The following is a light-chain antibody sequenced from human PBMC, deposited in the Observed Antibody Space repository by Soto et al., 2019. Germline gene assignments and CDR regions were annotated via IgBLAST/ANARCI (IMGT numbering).Light chain of an antibody. V-gene: IGLV2-14*03. J-gene: IGLJ1*01. Sequence: QSALTQPASVSGSPGQSITISCTGTTSDVGAYNYVSWYQQHPGKAPKLMIYDVSDRPSEISNRFSGSKSGNKASLTISWLQAEDEADYYCSSYTRSNTYVFGAGTKVTVL. CDR3: SSYTRSNTYV. CDR2: DVS. CDR1: TSDVGAYNY.